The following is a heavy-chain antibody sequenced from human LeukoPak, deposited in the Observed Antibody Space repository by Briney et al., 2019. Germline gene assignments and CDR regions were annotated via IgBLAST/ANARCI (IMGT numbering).Heavy chain of an antibody. D-gene: IGHD2-2*01. CDR3: ARVLGIAVVTGATEDNYFDP. J-gene: IGHJ5*02. CDR1: GGSFSSYF. CDR2: INQSGDT. V-gene: IGHV4-34*01. Sequence: PSETLSLTCGVYGGSFSSYFWTWIRQSPAKGLEWIGEINQSGDTDYNPSLKSRDNISIDTCRSQFSMTLSSVTAADTAMYYCARVLGIAVVTGATEDNYFDPWGQGTLVVVSS.